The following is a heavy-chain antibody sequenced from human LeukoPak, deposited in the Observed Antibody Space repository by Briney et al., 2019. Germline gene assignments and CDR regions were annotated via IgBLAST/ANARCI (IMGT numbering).Heavy chain of an antibody. CDR3: ARDDAILTGLDG. D-gene: IGHD3-9*01. CDR1: GFTFSSYG. Sequence: PGGSLRLSCAASGFTFSSYGMHWVRQAPGKGLEWVAVISYDGSNKYYADSVKGRFTISRDNSKNSLYLQMNSLRAEDTAVYYCARDDAILTGLDGWGQGTLVTVSS. V-gene: IGHV3-30*03. CDR2: ISYDGSNK. J-gene: IGHJ4*02.